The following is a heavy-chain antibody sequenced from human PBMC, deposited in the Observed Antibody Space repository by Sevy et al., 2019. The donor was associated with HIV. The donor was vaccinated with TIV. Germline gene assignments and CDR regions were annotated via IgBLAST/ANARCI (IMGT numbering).Heavy chain of an antibody. V-gene: IGHV4-61*01. D-gene: IGHD5-18*01. CDR1: GGSVSSGSYY. CDR3: ARGTGDTAMVSREYYYYGMDV. Sequence: SETLSLTGTVSGGSVSSGSYYWSWIRQPPGKGLEWIGYIYYSGSTNYNPTLKSRVTISVDTSKNQFSWKLSSVTAAETAVYYCARGTGDTAMVSREYYYYGMDVWGQGTTVTVSS. CDR2: IYYSGST. J-gene: IGHJ6*02.